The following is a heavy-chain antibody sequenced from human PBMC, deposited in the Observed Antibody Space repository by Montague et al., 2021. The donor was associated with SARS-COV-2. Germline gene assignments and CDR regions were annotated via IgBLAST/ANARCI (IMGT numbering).Heavy chain of an antibody. CDR2: IHFTGTT. CDR1: DASISTSNY. Sequence: SETLSLTCSVSDASISTSNYWGWLRQTPGKGLEWIASIHFTGTTYYKPSLKSRVTISVGTSKNQFSLKLTSLTAADTAIYFCARDRNGGYDRFFDYWGQGTLVTVSS. V-gene: IGHV4-39*07. J-gene: IGHJ4*02. CDR3: ARDRNGGYDRFFDY. D-gene: IGHD5-12*01.